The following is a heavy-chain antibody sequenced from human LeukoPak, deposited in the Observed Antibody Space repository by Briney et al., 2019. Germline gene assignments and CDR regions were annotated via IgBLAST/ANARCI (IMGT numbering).Heavy chain of an antibody. CDR2: IYYSGST. Sequence: KPSETLSLTCTVSGGSISSSSYSWGWIRQPPGKGLEWIGSIYYSGSTYYNPSLKSRVTISVDTSKNQFSLKLSSVTAADTAVYYCARGDGRRVSSSDYVWGSYRYLTRITFDYWGQGTLVTVSS. CDR3: ARGDGRRVSSSDYVWGSYRYLTRITFDY. V-gene: IGHV4-39*01. D-gene: IGHD3-16*02. J-gene: IGHJ4*02. CDR1: GGSISSSSYS.